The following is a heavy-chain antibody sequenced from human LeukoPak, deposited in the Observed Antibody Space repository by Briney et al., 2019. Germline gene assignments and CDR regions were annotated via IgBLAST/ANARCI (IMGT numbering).Heavy chain of an antibody. V-gene: IGHV4-34*01. CDR1: GGSFSGYY. CDR3: ARGVSWFGDY. D-gene: IGHD3-10*01. J-gene: IGHJ4*02. CDR2: INHSGST. Sequence: PSETLSLTCAVYGGSFSGYYWSWIRQPPGKGLEWIGEINHSGSTNYNPSLKSRVTISVDTSKKQFSLKLSSVTAADTAVYYCARGVSWFGDYWGQGTLVTVSS.